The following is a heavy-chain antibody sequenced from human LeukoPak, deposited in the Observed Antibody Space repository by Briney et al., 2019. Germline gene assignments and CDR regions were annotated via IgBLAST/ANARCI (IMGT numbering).Heavy chain of an antibody. CDR2: IHYSGST. CDR1: GGSISSYY. V-gene: IGHV4-59*08. J-gene: IGHJ4*02. Sequence: PSETLSLTCTVSGGSISSYYWNWIRQPPGKGLEWIGYIHYSGSTNYNPSHKSRVTISIDTSRNQFSLKLSSVTAADTAVYYCARHDDRIRGYSYGFDYWGQGALVTVSS. D-gene: IGHD5-18*01. CDR3: ARHDDRIRGYSYGFDY.